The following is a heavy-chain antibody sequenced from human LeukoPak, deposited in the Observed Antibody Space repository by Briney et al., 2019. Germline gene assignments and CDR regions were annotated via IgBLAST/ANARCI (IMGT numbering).Heavy chain of an antibody. J-gene: IGHJ6*02. Sequence: GASVKVSCKASGYTFTSYDINWVRQATGQGLEWMGWMNPNSGNTGYAQKFQGRVTMTRNTSISTAYMELSSLRSEDTAVYYCARGEFSYYYYYGMDVWAKGPRSPSP. CDR1: GYTFTSYD. D-gene: IGHD3-10*01. CDR3: ARGEFSYYYYYGMDV. V-gene: IGHV1-8*01. CDR2: MNPNSGNT.